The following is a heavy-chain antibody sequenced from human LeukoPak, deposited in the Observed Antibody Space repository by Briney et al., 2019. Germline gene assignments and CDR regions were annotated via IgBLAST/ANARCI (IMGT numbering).Heavy chain of an antibody. J-gene: IGHJ6*02. Sequence: PGGSLRLSCAASGFTFSSYWMSWVRQAPGKGLEWVSIMYSGGITYYADSVKGRFTISRDNSRNTLYLQMNSLRLEDTAVYYCARDAHTGSGTYWGGVDYYYGMDVWGQGTTVTVSS. V-gene: IGHV3-66*01. CDR3: ARDAHTGSGTYWGGVDYYYGMDV. D-gene: IGHD3-10*01. CDR2: MYSGGIT. CDR1: GFTFSSYW.